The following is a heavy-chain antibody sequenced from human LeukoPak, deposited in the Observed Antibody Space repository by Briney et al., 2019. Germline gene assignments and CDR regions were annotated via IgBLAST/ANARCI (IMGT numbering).Heavy chain of an antibody. CDR3: ARSVYNWNVLYYYYYYMDV. Sequence: SETLSLTCAVYGGSFSGYYWSWIRQPPGKGLEWIGEINHSGSTNYNPSLKSRVTISVDTSKNQFSLKLSSVTAADTAVYYCARSVYNWNVLYYYYYYMDVWDKGTTVTVSS. CDR2: INHSGST. CDR1: GGSFSGYY. J-gene: IGHJ6*03. V-gene: IGHV4-34*01. D-gene: IGHD1-20*01.